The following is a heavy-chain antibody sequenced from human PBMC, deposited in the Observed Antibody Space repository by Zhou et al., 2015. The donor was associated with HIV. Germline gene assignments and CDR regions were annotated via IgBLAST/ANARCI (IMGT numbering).Heavy chain of an antibody. CDR2: ITPMFQTH. Sequence: LVQSGTEVRKPGSSVKVSCKASGGTFSGSDLSWVRQAPGQGLEWMGRITPMFQTHNYAEKFRARLNITVDRHTSAAYMELSSLTSEDAAVYYCASGEYYDFWSGYSFDYWGQGTLVTVSS. V-gene: IGHV1-69*06. J-gene: IGHJ4*02. CDR1: GGTFSGSD. D-gene: IGHD3-3*01. CDR3: ASGEYYDFWSGYSFDY.